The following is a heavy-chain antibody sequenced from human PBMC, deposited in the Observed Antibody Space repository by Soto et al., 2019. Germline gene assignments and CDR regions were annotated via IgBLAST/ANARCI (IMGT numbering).Heavy chain of an antibody. D-gene: IGHD1-26*01. V-gene: IGHV3-48*02. Sequence: GGSLRLSCGASGFIFSKYSMNWVRQAPGKGLEWLSYISSNSVTIYYTDSVRGRFTIFRDNAKNSLYLQMNSLRDEDTAVYYCAREDILGTRSFDYWGQGALVTVSS. J-gene: IGHJ4*02. CDR2: ISSNSVTI. CDR1: GFIFSKYS. CDR3: AREDILGTRSFDY.